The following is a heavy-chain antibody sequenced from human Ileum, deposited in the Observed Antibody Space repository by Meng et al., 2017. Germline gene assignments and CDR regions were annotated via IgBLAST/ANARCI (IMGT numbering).Heavy chain of an antibody. CDR3: VRHGGKYFDS. D-gene: IGHD2-15*01. V-gene: IGHV4-4*02. CDR1: GGSISSSFY. CDR2: IYLAGSP. J-gene: IGHJ4*02. Sequence: QGPLQESGPGLVVPSGTLSLPCTVSGGSISSSFYWSWVRQSPGKGLEWIGQIYLAGSPNYNPSLESRVTISVDKSKNQFSLRLTSVTAADTAIFYCVRHGGKYFDSWGQGTLVTVSS.